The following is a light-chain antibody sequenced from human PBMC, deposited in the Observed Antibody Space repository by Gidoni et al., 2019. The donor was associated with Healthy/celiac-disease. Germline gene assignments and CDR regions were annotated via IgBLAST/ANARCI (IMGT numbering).Light chain of an antibody. CDR1: QGISSY. CDR2: AAS. V-gene: IGKV1-8*01. J-gene: IGKJ2*01. CDR3: QQYYSYPRT. Sequence: IRMTHSPSSFSASTGDRVPITCRSSQGISSYLSWYHQKPGKAPKLLIYAASTLQSGVPSRFSGSGSGTDFTLTISGLQSEDFATYYWQQYYSYPRTFGQGTKLEIK.